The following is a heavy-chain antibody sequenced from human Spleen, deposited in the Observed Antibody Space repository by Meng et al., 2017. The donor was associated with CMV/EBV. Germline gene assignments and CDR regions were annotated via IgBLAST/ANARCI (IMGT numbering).Heavy chain of an antibody. J-gene: IGHJ6*02. CDR3: ARAPAGGFWSDYYRDYFYSGMDV. Sequence: GESLKISCAAFGFIFINTPMHWVRQAPGKGLEWVAFISFDAKDKFYSQSVRGRFTISRDNSKNTLWLQMNRLRVEDTSVYFCARAPAGGFWSDYYRDYFYSGMDVWGQGTTVTVSS. CDR1: GFIFINTP. V-gene: IGHV3-30*04. CDR2: ISFDAKDK. D-gene: IGHD3-3*01.